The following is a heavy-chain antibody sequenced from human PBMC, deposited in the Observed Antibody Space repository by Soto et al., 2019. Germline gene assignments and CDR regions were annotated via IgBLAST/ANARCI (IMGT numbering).Heavy chain of an antibody. CDR3: ASWGYYYDSSGYRNWYFDL. CDR1: GGTFSSYA. V-gene: IGHV1-69*01. D-gene: IGHD3-22*01. Sequence: QVQLVQSGAEVKKPRSSVKVSCKASGGTFSSYAISWVRQAPGQGLEWMGGIIPIFGTANYAQKFQGRVTITADESTSTAYMELSSLRSEDTAVYYCASWGYYYDSSGYRNWYFDLWGRGTLVTVSS. CDR2: IIPIFGTA. J-gene: IGHJ2*01.